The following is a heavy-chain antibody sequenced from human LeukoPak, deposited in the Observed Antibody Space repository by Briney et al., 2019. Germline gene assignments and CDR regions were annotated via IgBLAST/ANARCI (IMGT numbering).Heavy chain of an antibody. CDR1: GYTFTSYD. V-gene: IGHV1-8*01. CDR2: MNPNSGNT. Sequence: ASVKVSCKASGYTFTSYDINWVRLATGQGLEWMGWMNPNSGNTGYAQKFQGRVTMTRNTSISTAYMELSSLRSEDTAVYYCARGAGVGATLDYWGQGTLVTVSS. D-gene: IGHD1-26*01. CDR3: ARGAGVGATLDY. J-gene: IGHJ4*02.